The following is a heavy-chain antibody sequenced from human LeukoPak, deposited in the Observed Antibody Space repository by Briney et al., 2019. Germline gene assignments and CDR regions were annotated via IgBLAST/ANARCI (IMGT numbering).Heavy chain of an antibody. D-gene: IGHD5-12*01. CDR3: ARATWIAGYYYYMDV. CDR1: GGSFSGYY. V-gene: IGHV4-34*01. J-gene: IGHJ6*03. CDR2: INNSGST. Sequence: SETLSLTCAVYGGSFSGYYWSWIRQPPGKGLEWIGEINNSGSTYYNPSLKSRVTMSVDTSKNQFSLKLSSVTAADTAVYYCARATWIAGYYYYMDVWGKGTTVTVSS.